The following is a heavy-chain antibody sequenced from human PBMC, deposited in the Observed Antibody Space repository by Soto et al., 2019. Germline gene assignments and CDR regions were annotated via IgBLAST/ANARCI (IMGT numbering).Heavy chain of an antibody. D-gene: IGHD3-10*01. Sequence: AGSLTLSCAASDFDFSSYGIHWDRQAPGKGMGWVAASSYDGRETFYACSAKGRFTVSKEMPKNKAFLQMNALRHEDTAVYFCARDSGWPILNFDNWGQGTPVTVSS. CDR1: DFDFSSYG. V-gene: IGHV3-30*03. CDR2: SSYDGRET. J-gene: IGHJ4*02. CDR3: ARDSGWPILNFDN.